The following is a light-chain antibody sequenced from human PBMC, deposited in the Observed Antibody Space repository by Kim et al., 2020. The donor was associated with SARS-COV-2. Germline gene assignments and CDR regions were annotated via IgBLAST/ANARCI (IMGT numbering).Light chain of an antibody. V-gene: IGKV2-28*01. Sequence: EPASISCRSSQSRLHSNGYNYLDWYLQKPGQSPQVLIYLGSNRASGVPDRFSGSGSGTDFTLKISRVEAEDVGVYYCMQVLQTPYSFGQGTKLEI. CDR2: LGS. CDR3: MQVLQTPYS. CDR1: QSRLHSNGYNY. J-gene: IGKJ2*03.